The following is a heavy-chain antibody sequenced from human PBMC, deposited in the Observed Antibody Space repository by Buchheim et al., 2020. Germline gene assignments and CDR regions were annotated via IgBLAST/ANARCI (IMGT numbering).Heavy chain of an antibody. V-gene: IGHV3-48*01. Sequence: EVQLVESGGGLVQPGGSLRLSCAASGFTFSRNSMNWVRQAPGKGLEWVSYISSSSGTIYYADSVKGRFTVSRDNAKNSLYLKMNSLRAEDTAVYYCARNKWPYGMDVWGQGTT. D-gene: IGHD5-12*01. J-gene: IGHJ6*02. CDR1: GFTFSRNS. CDR3: ARNKWPYGMDV. CDR2: ISSSSGTI.